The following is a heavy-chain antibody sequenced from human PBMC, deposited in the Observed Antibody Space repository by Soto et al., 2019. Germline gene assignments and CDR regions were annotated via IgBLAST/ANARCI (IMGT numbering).Heavy chain of an antibody. CDR1: GGSFSGYY. CDR2: INHSGST. D-gene: IGHD3-10*01. J-gene: IGHJ5*02. CDR3: ARFRRVTMVRGVIWGFDP. V-gene: IGHV4-34*01. Sequence: QVQLQQWGAGLLKPSETLSLTCAVYGGSFSGYYWSWIRQPPGKGLEWIGEINHSGSTNYNPSLKSRVTISVDTSKNQFSLKLSSVTDADTAVYYCARFRRVTMVRGVIWGFDPWGQGTLVTVSS.